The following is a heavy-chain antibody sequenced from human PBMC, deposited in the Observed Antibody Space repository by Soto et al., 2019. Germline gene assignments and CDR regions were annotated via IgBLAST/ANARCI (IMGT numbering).Heavy chain of an antibody. D-gene: IGHD1-1*01. CDR1: GDSITNGFYY. CDR3: AKNETTRPWFNP. Sequence: QVQLQESGPGLVKPSETLFLLCTVSGDSITNGFYYWSWIRHLPGQCLVWIGNISYVGTISYKPSHKTRVSISLDRSKNQFSVTLKSVTAADTAVYSCAKNETTRPWFNPWCQGALVMVS. CDR2: ISYVGTI. V-gene: IGHV4-31*03. J-gene: IGHJ5*02.